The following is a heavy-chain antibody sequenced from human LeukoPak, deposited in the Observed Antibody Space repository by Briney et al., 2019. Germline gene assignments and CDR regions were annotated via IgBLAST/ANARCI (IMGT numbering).Heavy chain of an antibody. Sequence: PSETLSLTCTVSGGSISSYYWSWIRQPPGKGLEWIGYIYYSGSTNYNPSLKSRVTISVDTSKNQFSLKLSSVTAADTAVYHCVRSSRWQLAFDYWGQGTLVTVSS. V-gene: IGHV4-59*01. CDR2: IYYSGST. J-gene: IGHJ4*02. D-gene: IGHD6-13*01. CDR3: VRSSRWQLAFDY. CDR1: GGSISSYY.